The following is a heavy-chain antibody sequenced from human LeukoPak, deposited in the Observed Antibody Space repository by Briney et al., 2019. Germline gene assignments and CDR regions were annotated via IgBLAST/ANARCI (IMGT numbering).Heavy chain of an antibody. V-gene: IGHV3-30*02. CDR2: IRYDGSNK. D-gene: IGHD1-26*01. CDR3: AKGISGSRDYFQH. CDR1: GFTFSSYG. Sequence: GGSLRLSCAASGFTFSSYGMHWVRQAPGKGLEWVAFIRYDGSNKYYADSVKGRFTISRDNSKNTLYLQMNSLRAEDTAVYYCAKGISGSRDYFQHWGQGTLVTVSS. J-gene: IGHJ1*01.